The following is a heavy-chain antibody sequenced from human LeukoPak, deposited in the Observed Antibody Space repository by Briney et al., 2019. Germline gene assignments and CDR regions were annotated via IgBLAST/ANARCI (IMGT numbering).Heavy chain of an antibody. J-gene: IGHJ4*02. CDR3: AKDRTEMATIFDY. V-gene: IGHV3-30*02. CDR1: GFTFSTCG. D-gene: IGHD5-24*01. Sequence: PGGSLRLSCAASGFTFSTCGMHWVRQAPGKGLEWVAFIRYDGSHKFYADSAKGRFTISRDNSKNTLYLQMNSLRAEDTAVYYCAKDRTEMATIFDYWGQGTLVTVSS. CDR2: IRYDGSHK.